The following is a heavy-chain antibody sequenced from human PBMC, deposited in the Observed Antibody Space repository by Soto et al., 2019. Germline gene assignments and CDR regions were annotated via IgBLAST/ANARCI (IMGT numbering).Heavy chain of an antibody. D-gene: IGHD2-2*01. J-gene: IGHJ5*02. CDR3: VRPVVTAARRGVDWFDP. V-gene: IGHV4-39*01. CDR2: IYYSGST. CDR1: GGSISSSSYY. Sequence: QLQLQESGPGLVKPSETLSLTCTVSGGSISSSSYYWGWIRQPPGKGLEWIGSIYYSGSTYYNPSLKARVTLSVDTSKNQCSLKLSSVTAADTAVYYCVRPVVTAARRGVDWFDPWGQGTLVTVSS.